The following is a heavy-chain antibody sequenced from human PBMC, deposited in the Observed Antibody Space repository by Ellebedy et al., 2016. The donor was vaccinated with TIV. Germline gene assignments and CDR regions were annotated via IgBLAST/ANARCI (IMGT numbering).Heavy chain of an antibody. CDR2: VYHTGIT. J-gene: IGHJ4*02. Sequence: SETLSLTCTVSGGSISSYYWNWIRQPPGKGLEWIGYVYHTGITNYNPSLKSRVSMSVDTSTHQFSLRLSSVTAADTAVYYCAGVRDGSRPFDYWGQGTLVTVTS. D-gene: IGHD6-13*01. CDR3: AGVRDGSRPFDY. V-gene: IGHV4-59*01. CDR1: GGSISSYY.